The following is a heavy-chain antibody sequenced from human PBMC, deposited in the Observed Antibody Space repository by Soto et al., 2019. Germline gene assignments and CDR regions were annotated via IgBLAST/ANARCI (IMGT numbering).Heavy chain of an antibody. Sequence: QLQLQESGPGLVRPSETLSLTCTVSAGSISNTIYYWGWIRQPPGKGLEWIGTTYYSGRTYYNPSLKSRVAVSVEPTKNQFYLKLNSVTAADTAVYYCARHDSRSNVSPLFFWGQGTLVTVSS. CDR3: ARHDSRSNVSPLFF. D-gene: IGHD2-15*01. CDR2: TYYSGRT. J-gene: IGHJ4*02. V-gene: IGHV4-39*01. CDR1: AGSISNTIYY.